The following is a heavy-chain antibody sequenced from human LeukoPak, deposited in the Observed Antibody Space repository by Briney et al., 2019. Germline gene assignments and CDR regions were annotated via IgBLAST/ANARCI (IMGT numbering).Heavy chain of an antibody. V-gene: IGHV4-59*01. CDR1: GGSISSYY. CDR2: IYYSGST. D-gene: IGHD2-15*01. CDR3: ARLPLYCSGGTCYIYFDY. Sequence: SETLSLTCTVSGGSISSYYWSWIRQPPGKGLEWIGYIYYSGSTNYNPSLKSRVTISVDTSKNQFSLKLSSVTAADTAVYYCARLPLYCSGGTCYIYFDYWGQGTLVTVSS. J-gene: IGHJ4*02.